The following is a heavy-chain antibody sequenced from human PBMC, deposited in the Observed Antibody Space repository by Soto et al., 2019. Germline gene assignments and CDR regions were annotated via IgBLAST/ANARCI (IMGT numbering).Heavy chain of an antibody. D-gene: IGHD4-17*01. CDR2: ISGSGGST. CDR1: GFTFSSYA. CDR3: ANSNDDYGDYVDY. J-gene: IGHJ4*02. Sequence: EVQLLESGGGLVQPGGSLRLSCAASGFTFSSYAMSWVRQAPGKGLEWVSAISGSGGSTYYTDSVKGRFTISRDNSKNTLYLQMNSLRAEDTAVYYCANSNDDYGDYVDYWGQGTLVTVSS. V-gene: IGHV3-23*01.